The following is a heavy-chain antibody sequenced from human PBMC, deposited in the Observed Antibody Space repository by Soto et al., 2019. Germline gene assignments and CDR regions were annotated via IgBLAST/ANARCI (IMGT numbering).Heavy chain of an antibody. CDR1: VSFGTYY. D-gene: IGHD3-16*02. CDR3: ARGGGGYRFDH. J-gene: IGHJ4*02. V-gene: IGHV4-59*01. CDR2: IFSSEHF. Sequence: QVRLQESGPGLVQPSETLSLTCDGVSFGTYYWGWIRQPPGKGLEWLGYIFSSEHFKYNPSLKSRLTISVDPSKNQVSLGLTSVTAADTAVYYCARGGGGYRFDHWGQGTLVTVSS.